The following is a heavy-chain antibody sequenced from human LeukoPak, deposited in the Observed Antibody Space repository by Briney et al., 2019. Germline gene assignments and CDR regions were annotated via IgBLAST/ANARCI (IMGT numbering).Heavy chain of an antibody. J-gene: IGHJ4*02. CDR1: GYTFTSYY. Sequence: ASVKVSCKASGYTFTSYYMHWVRQAPGQGLEWMGIINPSGGSTSYAQKFQGRVTMTRDTSTSTVCMELSSLRSEDTAVYYCARRSSRAVAGTGFDYWGQGTLVTVSS. D-gene: IGHD6-19*01. CDR2: INPSGGST. V-gene: IGHV1-46*01. CDR3: ARRSSRAVAGTGFDY.